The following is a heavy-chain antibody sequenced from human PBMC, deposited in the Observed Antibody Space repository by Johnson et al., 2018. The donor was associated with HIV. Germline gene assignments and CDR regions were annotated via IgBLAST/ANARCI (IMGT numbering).Heavy chain of an antibody. Sequence: VQLVESGGGVVRPGGSLRLSCAASGFTFDDYGMSWVRQAPGKGLEWVSVINWTGTSTAYADSLKGRFTISREKAKNSLYLQMNSLRAEDTALYYCASGDELGDDAFDIWGQGTMVTVSS. CDR3: ASGDELGDDAFDI. D-gene: IGHD7-27*01. CDR1: GFTFDDYG. J-gene: IGHJ3*02. V-gene: IGHV3-20*04. CDR2: INWTGTST.